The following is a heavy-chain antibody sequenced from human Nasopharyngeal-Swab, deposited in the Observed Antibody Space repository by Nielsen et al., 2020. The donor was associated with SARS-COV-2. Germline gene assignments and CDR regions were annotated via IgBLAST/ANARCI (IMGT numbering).Heavy chain of an antibody. V-gene: IGHV4-59*13. Sequence: SETLSLTCTVSGGSISSYYWSWIRQSPGKGLEWIGCIYYSGSTNYNPSLKSRVTISVDTSKNQFSLKLSSVTAADTAVYYCARDGGQWAFDIWGQGTMVTVSS. CDR1: GGSISSYY. CDR3: ARDGGQWAFDI. J-gene: IGHJ3*02. CDR2: IYYSGST. D-gene: IGHD6-19*01.